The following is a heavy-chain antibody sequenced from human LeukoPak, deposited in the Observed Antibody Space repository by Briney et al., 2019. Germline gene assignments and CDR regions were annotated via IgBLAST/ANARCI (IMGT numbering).Heavy chain of an antibody. Sequence: GGSLRLSCAASGFTFSSYWMHWVRQVPGRGPEWVANVNRDGSETYYLDSVKGRFTISKDNAKNSLYLQMNSLRAEDTALYHCARNNGMDVWGQGTTVIVSS. J-gene: IGHJ6*02. CDR3: ARNNGMDV. V-gene: IGHV3-7*03. CDR2: VNRDGSET. CDR1: GFTFSSYW.